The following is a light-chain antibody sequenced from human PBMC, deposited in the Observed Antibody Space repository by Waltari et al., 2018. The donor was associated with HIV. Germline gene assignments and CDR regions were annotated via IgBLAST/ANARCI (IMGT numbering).Light chain of an antibody. Sequence: QSALTQFASVSGSPGQSITISCTGTSSDDGNYNPVSWYHQHPGKAPKLMIYDGSKRPSGVSNRFSGSKSGNTASLTISGLQAEDEADYYCCSYANSSTVFGGGTKVTVL. J-gene: IGLJ2*01. CDR2: DGS. CDR1: SSDDGNYNP. CDR3: CSYANSSTV. V-gene: IGLV2-23*01.